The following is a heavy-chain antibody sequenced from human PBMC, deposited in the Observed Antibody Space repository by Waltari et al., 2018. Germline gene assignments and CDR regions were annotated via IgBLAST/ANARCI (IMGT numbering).Heavy chain of an antibody. CDR1: GGSFSGYY. CDR2: INHRGST. V-gene: IGHV4-34*01. D-gene: IGHD4-4*01. CDR3: ARASRYSKDPLWY. Sequence: QVQLQQWGAGLSKPSETLSLTCAVYGGSFSGYYWSWLRQPPGTGLGWIGEINHRGSTNYNPSLKSRVTISVDTSKNQFSLKLSSVTAADTAVYYCARASRYSKDPLWYWGQGTLVTVSS. J-gene: IGHJ4*02.